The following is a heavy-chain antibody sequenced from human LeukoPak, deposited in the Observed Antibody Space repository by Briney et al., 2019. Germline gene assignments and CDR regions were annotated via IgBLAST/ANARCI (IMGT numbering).Heavy chain of an antibody. CDR1: GFTFSSYE. D-gene: IGHD3-10*01. CDR2: ISSSGSTI. Sequence: QPGGSLRLSCAASGFTFSSYEMNWVRQAPGKGLEWVSYISSSGSTIYYADSVKGRFTISRDNAKNSLYLQMNSLRAEDTAVDYCARDEYYYGSGSYYWGQGTLVTVSS. V-gene: IGHV3-48*03. J-gene: IGHJ4*02. CDR3: ARDEYYYGSGSYY.